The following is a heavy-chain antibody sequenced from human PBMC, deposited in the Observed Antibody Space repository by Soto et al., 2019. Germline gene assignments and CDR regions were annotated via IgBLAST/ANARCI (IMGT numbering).Heavy chain of an antibody. CDR2: IYTSGST. CDR1: GGSISSYY. D-gene: IGHD3-22*01. V-gene: IGHV4-4*07. CDR3: ARDSLSPYYYDSSGYWSYFDY. J-gene: IGHJ4*02. Sequence: PSETLSLTCTVSGGSISSYYWSWIRQPAGKGLEWIGRIYTSGSTNYNPSLKSRVTMSVDTSKNQFSLKLSSVTAADTAVYYCARDSLSPYYYDSSGYWSYFDYWGQGXLVTVSS.